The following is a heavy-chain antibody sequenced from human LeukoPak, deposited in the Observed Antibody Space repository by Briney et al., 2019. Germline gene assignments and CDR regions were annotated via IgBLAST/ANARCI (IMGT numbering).Heavy chain of an antibody. D-gene: IGHD1-26*01. CDR3: ARRRGSYYSDGMNV. Sequence: SETLSLTCTVSGGSISSSSYYWGWIRQPPGKGLEWIGSIYYSGSTYYNPSLKSRVTISVDTSKSQFSLKLSSVTPADTAVYYCARRRGSYYSDGMNVWGQGTTVTVSS. CDR2: IYYSGST. V-gene: IGHV4-39*01. CDR1: GGSISSSSYY. J-gene: IGHJ6*02.